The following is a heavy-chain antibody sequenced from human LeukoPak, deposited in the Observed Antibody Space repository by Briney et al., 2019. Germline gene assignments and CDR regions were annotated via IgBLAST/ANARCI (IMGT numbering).Heavy chain of an antibody. V-gene: IGHV3-30*02. D-gene: IGHD3-3*01. J-gene: IGHJ4*02. CDR1: GFTFSSYG. Sequence: PGGSLRLSCAASGFTFSSYGMHWVRQAPGKGLEWVAFIRYDGSNKYYADSVKGRFTISRDNSKNTLFLQMNSLRVEDMAVYYCARVRFLEWLYGPDYWGQGTLVTVSS. CDR3: ARVRFLEWLYGPDY. CDR2: IRYDGSNK.